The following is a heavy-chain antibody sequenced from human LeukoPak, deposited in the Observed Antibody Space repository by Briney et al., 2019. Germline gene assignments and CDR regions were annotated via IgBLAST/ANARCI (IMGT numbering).Heavy chain of an antibody. CDR3: ARESPGYSSGWTSFDY. CDR1: GFTFSSYE. CDR2: ISSSGSTI. Sequence: GSLRLSCAASGFTFSSYEMNWVRQAPGKGLEWVSYISSSGSTIYYADSVKGRFTISRDNAKNSLYLQMNSLRAEDTAVYYCARESPGYSSGWTSFDYWGQGTLVTVSS. D-gene: IGHD6-19*01. V-gene: IGHV3-48*03. J-gene: IGHJ4*02.